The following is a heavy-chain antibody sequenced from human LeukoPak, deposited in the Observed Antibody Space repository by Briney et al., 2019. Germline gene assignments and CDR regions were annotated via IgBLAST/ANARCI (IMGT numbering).Heavy chain of an antibody. CDR2: IRVDGSDK. V-gene: IGHV3-7*01. Sequence: GGSLRLSCVASGFTFNNYWMSWVRQAPGKGLEWVANIRVDGSDKFYMDSVKGRFTISRDSAKNSLYLQMNSLRAEDTAVYYCARDRGGSYSAIDYWGQGTLVTVSS. D-gene: IGHD1-26*01. CDR1: GFTFNNYW. J-gene: IGHJ4*02. CDR3: ARDRGGSYSAIDY.